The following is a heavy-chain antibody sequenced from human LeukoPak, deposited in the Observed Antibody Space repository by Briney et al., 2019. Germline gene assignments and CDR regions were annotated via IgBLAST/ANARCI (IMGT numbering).Heavy chain of an antibody. CDR1: GFTISNYW. Sequence: GGSLRLSCAASGFTISNYWMHWVRQAPGKGLVWVSRINSDGSTTNYADSVKGRFTISRDNSKNTLYLQMNSLRAEDTAVYYCVGSSGWWGFDYWGQGTLVTVSS. J-gene: IGHJ4*02. CDR2: INSDGSTT. CDR3: VGSSGWWGFDY. V-gene: IGHV3-74*01. D-gene: IGHD6-19*01.